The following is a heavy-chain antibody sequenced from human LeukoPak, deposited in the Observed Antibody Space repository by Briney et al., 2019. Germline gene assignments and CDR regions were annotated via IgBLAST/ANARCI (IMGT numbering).Heavy chain of an antibody. CDR1: GYSFTSYW. CDR3: ARSGYSSRSSLYYFDY. J-gene: IGHJ4*02. Sequence: GESLKISCKGSGYSFTSYWIGWVRQMPGKGLEWMGIIYPGDSDTRYSPSFQGQVTISVDKSISTAYLQWSSLKASDTAMYYCARSGYSSRSSLYYFDYWGQGTLVTVSS. CDR2: IYPGDSDT. V-gene: IGHV5-51*01. D-gene: IGHD6-13*01.